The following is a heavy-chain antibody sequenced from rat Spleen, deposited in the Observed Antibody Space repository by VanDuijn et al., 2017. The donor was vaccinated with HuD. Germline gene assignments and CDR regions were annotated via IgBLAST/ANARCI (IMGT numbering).Heavy chain of an antibody. Sequence: QVQLKESGPGLVQPSQTLSLTCTVAGFSLTSYNVHWVRQPPGKGLEWMGVIWNTGGTRYNSALKSRLSISRDTSKSQVFLKMNSLQTEDTATYYCAREGATEGIVRVMDAWGQGTLVTVSS. V-gene: IGHV2-41*01. D-gene: IGHD1-11*01. CDR2: IWNTGGT. CDR3: AREGATEGIVRVMDA. J-gene: IGHJ3*01. CDR1: GFSLTSYN.